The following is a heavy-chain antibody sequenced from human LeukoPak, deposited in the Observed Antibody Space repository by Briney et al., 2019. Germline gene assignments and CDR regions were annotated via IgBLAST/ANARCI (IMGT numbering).Heavy chain of an antibody. CDR3: AREKSRGWSPIDY. J-gene: IGHJ4*02. CDR2: IKEDGSDK. D-gene: IGHD6-19*01. CDR1: GFSFSDHW. V-gene: IGHV3-7*01. Sequence: GGSLRLSCAASGFSFSDHWMTWVRQAPVKGLEWVANIKEDGSDKYYMDPVKGRFTISRDNAKNSLYLQMNSLTAEDTAVYYCAREKSRGWSPIDYWGQGALVTVSS.